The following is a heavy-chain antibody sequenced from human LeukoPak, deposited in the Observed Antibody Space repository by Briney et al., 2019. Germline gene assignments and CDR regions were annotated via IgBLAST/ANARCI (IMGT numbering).Heavy chain of an antibody. CDR2: IYPGGSDT. CDR1: GYSFTSYW. V-gene: IGHV5-51*01. Sequence: GESLKISCKGSGYSFTSYWIGWVRQMPGKGLGWMGIIYPGGSDTRYSLSFQGQVTISADKSISTAYLQWSSLKASDTAMYYCARRTPYYYDSSGYIDYWGQGTLVTVSS. D-gene: IGHD3-22*01. CDR3: ARRTPYYYDSSGYIDY. J-gene: IGHJ4*02.